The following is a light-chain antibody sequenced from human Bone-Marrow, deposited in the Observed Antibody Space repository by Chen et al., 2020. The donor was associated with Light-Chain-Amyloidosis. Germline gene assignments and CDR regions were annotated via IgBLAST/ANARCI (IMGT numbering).Light chain of an antibody. CDR1: SSNIGAGND. J-gene: IGLJ1*01. CDR2: GNT. Sequence: QSVLTQPPSVSGAPGQKVTILCTGSSSNIGAGNDVHWYQQLPETTPKLLIYGNTNRLSGVPSRFSGSKSGTSASLVISGLPPDDEADYHCQTYANATHVFGTGTKVIVL. CDR3: QTYANATHV. V-gene: IGLV1-40*01.